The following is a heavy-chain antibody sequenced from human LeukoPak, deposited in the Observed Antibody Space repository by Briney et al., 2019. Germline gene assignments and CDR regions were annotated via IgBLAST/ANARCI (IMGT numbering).Heavy chain of an antibody. J-gene: IGHJ4*02. CDR2: IYSGGST. V-gene: IGHV3-53*04. CDR1: GFTVSSNY. Sequence: GGSLRLSCAASGFTVSSNYMSWVRQAPGKGLEWVSVIYSGGSTYYADSVKGRFTISRHNSKNTLYLQMNSLRAEDTAVYYCASGVGKYYYDSSGYWQFGYWGQGTLVTVSS. CDR3: ASGVGKYYYDSSGYWQFGY. D-gene: IGHD3-22*01.